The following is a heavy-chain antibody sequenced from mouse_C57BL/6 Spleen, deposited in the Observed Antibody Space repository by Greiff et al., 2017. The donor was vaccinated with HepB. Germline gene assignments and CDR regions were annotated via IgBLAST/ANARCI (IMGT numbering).Heavy chain of an antibody. CDR1: GYTFTSYW. CDR3: ARGDYGRKAMDY. CDR2: IDPSDSYT. Sequence: VQLQQPGAELVMPGASVKLSCKASGYTFTSYWMHWVKQRPGQGLEWIGEIDPSDSYTNYDQKFKGKSTLTVDKSSSTAYMQLSSLTSEDSAVYYCARGDYGRKAMDYWGQGTSVTVSS. D-gene: IGHD1-1*01. V-gene: IGHV1-69*01. J-gene: IGHJ4*01.